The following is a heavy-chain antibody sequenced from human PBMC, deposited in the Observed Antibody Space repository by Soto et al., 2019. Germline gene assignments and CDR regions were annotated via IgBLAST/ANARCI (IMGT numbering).Heavy chain of an antibody. CDR3: ASRYDSSADDAFDI. V-gene: IGHV1-2*02. CDR1: GYTFTGYY. Sequence: ASVKVSCKASGYTFTGYYMHWVRQAPGQGLEWMGWINPNSGGTDYAQKFQGRVTMTRDTSISTAYMELSRLRSDDTAVYYCASRYDSSADDAFDIWGQGTMVTVSS. CDR2: INPNSGGT. J-gene: IGHJ3*02. D-gene: IGHD3-22*01.